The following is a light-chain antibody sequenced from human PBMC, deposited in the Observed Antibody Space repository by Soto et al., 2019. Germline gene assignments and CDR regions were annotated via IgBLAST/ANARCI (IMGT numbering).Light chain of an antibody. CDR3: SSYAGRSTYV. CDR2: EGS. CDR1: SSDVGSYNL. J-gene: IGLJ1*01. V-gene: IGLV2-23*01. Sequence: QSALTQPASVSGSPGQSITISCTGTSSDVGSYNLVSWYQQHPGKAPKLIIYEGSKRPSGVSIRFSGSKSGNTASLTISGLQAEDEADYYCSSYAGRSTYVFGTGTKVPVL.